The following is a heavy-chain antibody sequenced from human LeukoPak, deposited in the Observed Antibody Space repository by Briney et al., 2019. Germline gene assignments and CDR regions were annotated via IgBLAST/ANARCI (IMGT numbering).Heavy chain of an antibody. J-gene: IGHJ4*02. CDR3: TRDQYRYNYGSGSSGLFDY. D-gene: IGHD3-10*01. Sequence: GGSLRLSCTASGFTFGDYAMSWVRQAPGKGLEWVGFIRSNTFGGTGEYAASVEGRFIISRDDSKSIAYLQMNSLKTEDTAVYYCTRDQYRYNYGSGSSGLFDYWGQGTLVTVSS. CDR2: IRSNTFGGTG. CDR1: GFTFGDYA. V-gene: IGHV3-49*04.